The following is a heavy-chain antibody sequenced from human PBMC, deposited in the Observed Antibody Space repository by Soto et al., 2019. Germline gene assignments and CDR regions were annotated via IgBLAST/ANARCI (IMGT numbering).Heavy chain of an antibody. V-gene: IGHV3-15*07. Sequence: GGSLRLSCAASGFTFSNAWMNWVRQAPGKGLEWVGRIKSKTDGGTTDYAAPVKGRFTISRDDSKNTLYLQMNSLKTEDTAVYYCTTEAPYYYDSSLHRGDYWGQGTLVTVSS. D-gene: IGHD3-22*01. J-gene: IGHJ4*02. CDR3: TTEAPYYYDSSLHRGDY. CDR1: GFTFSNAW. CDR2: IKSKTDGGTT.